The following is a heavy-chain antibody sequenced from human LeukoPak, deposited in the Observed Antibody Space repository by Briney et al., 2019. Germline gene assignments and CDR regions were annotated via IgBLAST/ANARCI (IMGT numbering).Heavy chain of an antibody. CDR1: GYTFTGYY. CDR3: ARDTERPSSGLVGY. V-gene: IGHV1-2*02. J-gene: IGHJ4*02. CDR2: INPNSGGT. D-gene: IGHD3-10*01. Sequence: ASVTVSCKASGYTFTGYYMHWVRQAPGQGLEWMGWINPNSGGTNYAQKFQGRVTMTRDTSISTAYMELSRLRSDDTAVYYCARDTERPSSGLVGYWGQGTLVTASS.